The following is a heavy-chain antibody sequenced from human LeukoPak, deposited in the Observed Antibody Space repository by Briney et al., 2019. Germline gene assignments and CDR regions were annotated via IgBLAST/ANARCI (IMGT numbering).Heavy chain of an antibody. D-gene: IGHD2-2*01. CDR3: ARDPHCSSTNCPFDF. CDR1: GGSISSYY. Sequence: SETLSLTCTVSGGSISSYYWSWIRQPPGKGLEWIGYIYYTGSTNYNPSLKSRVTMSLDKSKNQFSLKLSSVTAADTAVYYCARDPHCSSTNCPFDFWGQGTLVIVSS. V-gene: IGHV4-59*12. J-gene: IGHJ4*02. CDR2: IYYTGST.